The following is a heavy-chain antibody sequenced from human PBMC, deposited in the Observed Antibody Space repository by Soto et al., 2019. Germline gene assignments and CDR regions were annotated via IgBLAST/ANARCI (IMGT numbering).Heavy chain of an antibody. CDR3: ARDGDQWDRRFCDY. J-gene: IGHJ4*02. CDR2: ISANYGNT. Sequence: QVQLGQSGAEVKKPGASVKVSCKASDYSFATYGISWVRQAPGQGLEWMGWISANYGNTNYAQKFQGRVTMTTDTXXSTTYMELRSLRSDDTAIYYCARDGDQWDRRFCDYWGQGTLVTVSS. CDR1: DYSFATYG. D-gene: IGHD1-26*01. V-gene: IGHV1-18*01.